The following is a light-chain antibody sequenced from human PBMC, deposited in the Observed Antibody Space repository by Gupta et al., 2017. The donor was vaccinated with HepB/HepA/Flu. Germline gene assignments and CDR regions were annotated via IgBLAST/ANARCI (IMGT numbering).Light chain of an antibody. J-gene: IGKJ1*01. V-gene: IGKV1D-16*01. CDR3: QQYKNYPRT. CDR1: QDINSW. CDR2: VAS. Sequence: DIQMTQSPSSLSASVGDRVTITCRASQDINSWLAWYQQKPEKAPKSLIYVASSLQSGVPSRVSGSGSGTNFTLTISSLRPEDFATYYCQQYKNYPRTFGQGTKVEIK.